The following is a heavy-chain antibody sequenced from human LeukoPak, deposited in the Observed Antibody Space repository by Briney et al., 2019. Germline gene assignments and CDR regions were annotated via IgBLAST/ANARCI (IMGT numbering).Heavy chain of an antibody. CDR1: GGSISSSSYY. D-gene: IGHD3-3*01. Sequence: SETLSLTXTVSGGSISSSSYYWGWIRQPPGKGLDWIGSIYTSGSTNYNPSLKSRVTMSVDTSKNQFSLKLSSVTAADTAVYYCARVYYEKSYFDYWGQGTLVTVSS. CDR3: ARVYYEKSYFDY. J-gene: IGHJ4*02. CDR2: IYTSGST. V-gene: IGHV4-39*07.